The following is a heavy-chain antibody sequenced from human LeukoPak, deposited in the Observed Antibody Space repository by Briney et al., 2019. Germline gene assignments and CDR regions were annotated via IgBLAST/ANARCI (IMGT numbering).Heavy chain of an antibody. CDR1: GFTFSSYV. CDR3: AKGGSVTTFPDASDY. V-gene: IGHV3-23*01. D-gene: IGHD4-17*01. CDR2: ISGSGGST. Sequence: GGSLRLSCAASGFTFSSYVMSWVRQAPGKGLEWVSAISGSGGSTYYADSVKGRFTISRDNSKNTLYLQMNSLRAEDTAVYYCAKGGSVTTFPDASDYWGQGTLVTVSS. J-gene: IGHJ4*02.